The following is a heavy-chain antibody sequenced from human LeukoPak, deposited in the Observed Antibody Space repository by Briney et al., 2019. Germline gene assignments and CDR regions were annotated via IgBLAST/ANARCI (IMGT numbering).Heavy chain of an antibody. CDR3: AREGLRSAIDY. J-gene: IGHJ4*02. CDR1: GFTVSSKY. D-gene: IGHD4-17*01. V-gene: IGHV3-53*01. CDR2: IYSGGST. Sequence: GGSLRLFCAASGFTVSSKYMSWVRQAPGKGLEWVSVIYSGGSTYYADSVKGRFTISRDNSKNTLYLQMNSLRAEDTAVYYCAREGLRSAIDYWGQGTLVTVSP.